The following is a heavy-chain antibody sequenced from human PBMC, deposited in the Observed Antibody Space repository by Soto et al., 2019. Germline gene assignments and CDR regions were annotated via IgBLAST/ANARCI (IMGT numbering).Heavy chain of an antibody. Sequence: SETLSLTCTVSGGSINNYYWNWIRPSPGKGLEWIGYIYSSGSTHYNPSLQNRVTISIDTSKNQVSLKVNSVTAADTAVYYCARDHPHSYGVYYFDYWGQGTPVT. D-gene: IGHD5-18*01. V-gene: IGHV4-59*01. CDR2: IYSSGST. J-gene: IGHJ4*02. CDR3: ARDHPHSYGVYYFDY. CDR1: GGSINNYY.